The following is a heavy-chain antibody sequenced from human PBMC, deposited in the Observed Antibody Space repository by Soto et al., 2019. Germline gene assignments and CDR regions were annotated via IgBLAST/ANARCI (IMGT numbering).Heavy chain of an antibody. D-gene: IGHD6-6*01. Sequence: SGPTLVNPTHTLTLTCTFSGFSLSTSGVGVGWIRQPPGKALEWLALIYWDDDKRNSPSLKSRQTITKDTSKNQVVLTRTNMDPVDTATYSCAHEPAPRIAARQGGFDYWGQGTLVTVSS. J-gene: IGHJ4*02. CDR3: AHEPAPRIAARQGGFDY. V-gene: IGHV2-5*02. CDR1: GFSLSTSGVG. CDR2: IYWDDDK.